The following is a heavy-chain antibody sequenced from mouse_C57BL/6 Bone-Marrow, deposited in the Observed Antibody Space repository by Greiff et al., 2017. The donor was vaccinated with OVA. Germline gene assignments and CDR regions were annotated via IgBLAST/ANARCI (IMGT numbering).Heavy chain of an antibody. CDR3: ARVYYYGSSDAMDC. CDR1: GYSITSGYY. Sequence: EVQRVESGPGLVKPSQSLSLTCSVTGYSITSGYYWNWIRQFPGNKLEWMGYISYDGSNNYNSSLKNRISITRSTSKNQFFLKLNSLTAEDTATYYCARVYYYGSSDAMDCWGQGTSGTLPT. J-gene: IGHJ4*01. CDR2: ISYDGSN. D-gene: IGHD1-1*01. V-gene: IGHV3-6*01.